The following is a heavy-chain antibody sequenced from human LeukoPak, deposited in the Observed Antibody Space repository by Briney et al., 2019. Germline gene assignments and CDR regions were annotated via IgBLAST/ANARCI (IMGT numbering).Heavy chain of an antibody. CDR2: IYYSGST. CDR1: GGSISSGGYS. CDR3: ARVAYYYYYMDV. V-gene: IGHV4-30-4*07. J-gene: IGHJ6*03. Sequence: SETLSLTCAVSGGSISSGGYSWSWIRQPPGKGLEWIGYIYYSGSTYYNPSLKSRVTISVDTSKNQFSLKLSSVTAADTAVYYCARVAYYYYYMDVWGKGTTVTVSS.